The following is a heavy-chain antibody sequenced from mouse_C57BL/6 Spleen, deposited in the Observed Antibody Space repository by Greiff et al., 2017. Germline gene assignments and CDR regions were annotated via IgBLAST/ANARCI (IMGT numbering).Heavy chain of an antibody. J-gene: IGHJ2*01. CDR2: INPNYGTT. CDR1: GYSFTDYN. Sequence: SGPELVKPGASVKISCKASGYSFTDYNMNWVKQSNGKSLEWIGVINPNYGTTSYNQKFKGKATLTVDQSSSTAYIQLNSLTSEDSAVYYCARDTTVVGEYYFDYWGQGTTLTVSS. D-gene: IGHD1-1*01. V-gene: IGHV1-39*01. CDR3: ARDTTVVGEYYFDY.